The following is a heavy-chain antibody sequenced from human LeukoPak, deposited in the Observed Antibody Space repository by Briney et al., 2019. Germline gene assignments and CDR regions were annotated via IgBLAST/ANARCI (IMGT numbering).Heavy chain of an antibody. Sequence: GGSLRLSCAASGFTVSSNYMSWVRQAPGKGLEWVSVIYSGGSTYYADSVKGRFTISRDNSKNTLYLQMNSLRAEDTAVYYCARMTPMAIAFYFDYWGQGTLVTVSS. J-gene: IGHJ4*02. CDR3: ARMTPMAIAFYFDY. D-gene: IGHD5-18*01. V-gene: IGHV3-53*01. CDR1: GFTVSSNY. CDR2: IYSGGST.